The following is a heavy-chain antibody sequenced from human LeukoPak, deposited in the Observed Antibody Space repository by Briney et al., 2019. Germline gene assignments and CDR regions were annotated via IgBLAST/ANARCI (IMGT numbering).Heavy chain of an antibody. V-gene: IGHV4-4*07. CDR1: GDFFRSYW. CDR2: IYATGST. D-gene: IGHD1-26*01. J-gene: IGHJ4*02. CDR3: ARQGYTASYYFLDS. Sequence: SETLSLTCDVSGDFFRSYWWGWVRQPAGKGLECIGRIYATGSTKFNPSLKSRLTMSMDTSTNQFSLKLTPVTAADTAVYFCARQGYTASYYFLDSWSQGILVTVSS.